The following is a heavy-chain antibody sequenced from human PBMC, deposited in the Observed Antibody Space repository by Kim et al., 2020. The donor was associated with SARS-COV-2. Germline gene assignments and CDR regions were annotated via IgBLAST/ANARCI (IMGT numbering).Heavy chain of an antibody. V-gene: IGHV3-53*01. Sequence: GVSLRLSCAASGFTVSSNYMSWVRQAPGKGLEWVSVIYSGGSTYYADSVKGRFTISRDNSKNTLYLQMNSLRAEDTAVYYCVRAYDILTERWFDPWGQGTLVTVSS. CDR2: IYSGGST. J-gene: IGHJ5*02. CDR3: VRAYDILTERWFDP. D-gene: IGHD3-9*01. CDR1: GFTVSSNY.